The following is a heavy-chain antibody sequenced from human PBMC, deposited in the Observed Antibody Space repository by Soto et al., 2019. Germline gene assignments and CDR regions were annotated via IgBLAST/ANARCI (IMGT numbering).Heavy chain of an antibody. CDR3: ARVCCVAGTGWFDP. CDR2: INAGNGNT. Sequence: ASVKVSCKASGYTFTSYAMHWVRQAPGQRLEWMGWINAGNGNTKYSQKFQGRVTITRDTSASTAYMELSSLRSEDTAVYYCARVCCVAGTGWFDPWGQGTLVTVSS. V-gene: IGHV1-3*01. CDR1: GYTFTSYA. J-gene: IGHJ5*02. D-gene: IGHD6-19*01.